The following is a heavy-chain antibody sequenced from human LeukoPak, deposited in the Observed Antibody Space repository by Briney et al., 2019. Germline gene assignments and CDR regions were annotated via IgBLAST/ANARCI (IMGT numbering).Heavy chain of an antibody. CDR3: ARQCCRGASPGFDP. CDR1: GYSFTDYW. J-gene: IGHJ5*02. V-gene: IGHV5-51*01. Sequence: GESLKISCKGSGYSFTDYWIAWVRQMPGKGLEWMGIIYPGDSDTRYSPSFQGQVTFSADKSINTAYLQWDSLRAPDTAIYYCARQCCRGASPGFDPWGQGTLVTVSS. D-gene: IGHD3-10*01. CDR2: IYPGDSDT.